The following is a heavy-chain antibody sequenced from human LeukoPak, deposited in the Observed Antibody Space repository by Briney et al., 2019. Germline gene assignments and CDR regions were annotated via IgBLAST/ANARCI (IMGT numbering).Heavy chain of an antibody. J-gene: IGHJ6*02. CDR2: IIPIFGTA. CDR3: ASADTAMVTVDYYGMDV. Sequence: ASVKVSCKASGGTFSSYAISWVRQAPGQGLEWMGGIIPIFGTANYAQKFQGRVTITADESTSTAYMELSSLRSEDTAVYYCASADTAMVTVDYYGMDVWGQGTTVTVSS. V-gene: IGHV1-69*13. D-gene: IGHD5-18*01. CDR1: GGTFSSYA.